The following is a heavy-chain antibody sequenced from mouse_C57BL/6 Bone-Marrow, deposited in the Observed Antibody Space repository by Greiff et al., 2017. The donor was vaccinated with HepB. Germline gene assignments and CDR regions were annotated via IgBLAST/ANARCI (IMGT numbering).Heavy chain of an antibody. Sequence: EVHLVESEGGLVQPGSSMKLSCTASGFTFSDYYMAWVRQVPEKGLEWVANINYDGSSTYYLDSLKSRFIISRDNAKNILYLQMSSLKSEDTATYYCARAPLITTVVAWYFDVWGTGTTVTVSS. CDR3: ARAPLITTVVAWYFDV. D-gene: IGHD1-1*01. J-gene: IGHJ1*03. V-gene: IGHV5-16*01. CDR2: INYDGSST. CDR1: GFTFSDYY.